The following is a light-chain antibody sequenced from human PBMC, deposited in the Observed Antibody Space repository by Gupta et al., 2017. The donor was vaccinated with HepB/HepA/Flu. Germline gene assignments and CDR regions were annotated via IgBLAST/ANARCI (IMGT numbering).Light chain of an antibody. Sequence: AIRMTQSPSSFSASTGDRVTITCRASQGISSYLAWYQQKPGKAPKLLIYAASTLQSGVPSRFSGSGSGTDFTLTISCLQSEDFATYYCQQDYSYPLTFGHGTSVDIK. CDR3: QQDYSYPLT. V-gene: IGKV1-8*01. CDR1: QGISSY. CDR2: AAS. J-gene: IGKJ3*01.